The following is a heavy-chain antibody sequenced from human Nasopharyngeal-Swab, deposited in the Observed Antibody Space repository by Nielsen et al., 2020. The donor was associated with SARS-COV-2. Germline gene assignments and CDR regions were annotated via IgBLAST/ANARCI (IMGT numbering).Heavy chain of an antibody. Sequence: GGSLRLSCAVSGFTFNNYGMHWVRQAPGKGLEWVALISYEGSLKYYADSVKGRFTISRDSSKNTVYLQMNGLRPEDTAVYYCARDGLDYDFWSAYFMDVWGQGTTVTVSS. CDR1: GFTFNNYG. CDR3: ARDGLDYDFWSAYFMDV. CDR2: ISYEGSLK. J-gene: IGHJ6*02. V-gene: IGHV3-30*03. D-gene: IGHD3-3*01.